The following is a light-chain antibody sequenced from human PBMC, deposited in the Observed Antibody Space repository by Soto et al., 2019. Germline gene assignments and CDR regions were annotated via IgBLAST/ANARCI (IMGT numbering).Light chain of an antibody. CDR1: SSGVGGFNS. V-gene: IGLV2-14*03. CDR2: DVV. J-gene: IGLJ1*01. Sequence: QSALTQPASVSGSPGQSITISCTGTSSGVGGFNSVSWYQLRPGTAPKLILYDVVDRPSGVSYRFSGSQSGNTASLTISGLQSADEADYFCSSYTSTMTNVFGSGTKVTVL. CDR3: SSYTSTMTNV.